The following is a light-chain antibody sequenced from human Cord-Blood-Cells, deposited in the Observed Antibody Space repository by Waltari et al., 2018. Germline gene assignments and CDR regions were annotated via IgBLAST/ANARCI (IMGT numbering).Light chain of an antibody. J-gene: IGKJ4*01. V-gene: IGKV1-5*01. CDR3: QQYNSDSLT. Sequence: DIQMTQSPSTLSASVGDRVTITCRASQSISSWLAWYQQKPGNAPKLLIYDASSLESGVPSSFSGSGSGKEFTLTISSLQPDDFATYYCQQYNSDSLTFGGGTKVEIK. CDR1: QSISSW. CDR2: DAS.